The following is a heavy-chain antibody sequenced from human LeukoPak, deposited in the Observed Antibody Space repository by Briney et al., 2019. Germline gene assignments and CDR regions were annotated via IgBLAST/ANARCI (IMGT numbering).Heavy chain of an antibody. D-gene: IGHD3-22*01. J-gene: IGHJ1*01. Sequence: SETLSLTCSVSGDSVSRSDSYWDWIRQPPGKGLEWIGTIYYSGRTYYSPSLKSRVTMSVDPSDNQFSLTLRSVTAADTAVYYCARRRYYDGSGYLEWGQGTLLSVSS. V-gene: IGHV4-39*01. CDR2: IYYSGRT. CDR3: ARRRYYDGSGYLE. CDR1: GDSVSRSDSY.